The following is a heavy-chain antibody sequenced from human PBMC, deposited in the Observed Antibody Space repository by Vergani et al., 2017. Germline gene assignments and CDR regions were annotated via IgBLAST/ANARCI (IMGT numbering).Heavy chain of an antibody. Sequence: QLQLQESGPRLVKPSETLSLTCSLSGMSISNNNYYWGWIRQPPGRGLQWIGHIFQSGSPDYNASLKSRVNISLDKSKNHFSLSLSSVTAADTAVYYCVRRNNVVRETDYFDYWGQGILVTVSS. CDR2: IFQSGSP. CDR1: GMSISNNNYY. V-gene: IGHV4-61*05. J-gene: IGHJ4*02. D-gene: IGHD3-10*01. CDR3: VRRNNVVRETDYFDY.